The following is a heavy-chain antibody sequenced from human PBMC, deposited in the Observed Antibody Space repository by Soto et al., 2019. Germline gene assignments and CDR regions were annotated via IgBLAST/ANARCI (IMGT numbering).Heavy chain of an antibody. CDR2: IYYSGST. D-gene: IGHD5-12*01. CDR1: GGSISSGDYY. Sequence: QVQLQESGPGLVKPSQTLSLTCTVSGGSISSGDYYWSWIRQPPGKGLEWIGYIYYSGSTYYNPYLRSRVTISVDTSKNQFSLKLSSVTAADTAVYYCARELRGYSGYDVLRWFDPWGQGTLVTVSS. J-gene: IGHJ5*02. CDR3: ARELRGYSGYDVLRWFDP. V-gene: IGHV4-30-4*01.